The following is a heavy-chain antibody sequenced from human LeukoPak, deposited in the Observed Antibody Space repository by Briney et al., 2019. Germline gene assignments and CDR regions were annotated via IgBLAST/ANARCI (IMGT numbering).Heavy chain of an antibody. Sequence: QPGGSLRLSCAASGFTFSSYSMNWVRQAPGKGLEWVAYISASSGAMYYADSVKGRFTITRDDARNSLYLLMNSLRDEDSAVYYCARDDWIQLWCFDYWGQGTLVTVSS. CDR3: ARDDWIQLWCFDY. V-gene: IGHV3-48*02. CDR1: GFTFSSYS. CDR2: ISASSGAM. D-gene: IGHD5-18*01. J-gene: IGHJ4*02.